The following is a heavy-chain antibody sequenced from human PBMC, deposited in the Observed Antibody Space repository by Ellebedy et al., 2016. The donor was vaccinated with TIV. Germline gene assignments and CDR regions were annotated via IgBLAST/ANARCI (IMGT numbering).Heavy chain of an antibody. V-gene: IGHV5-51*01. Sequence: GGSLRLXXQGSGYSFSSYWIAWVRQMPGKGLEWMGIVYPGDSDTRYSPSFQGQVTISADNSISTAHLQWRSLKASDTAMYYCARHSYCGSTSCLQGEYDAFDIWGQGTMLTVSS. D-gene: IGHD2-2*01. J-gene: IGHJ3*02. CDR2: VYPGDSDT. CDR1: GYSFSSYW. CDR3: ARHSYCGSTSCLQGEYDAFDI.